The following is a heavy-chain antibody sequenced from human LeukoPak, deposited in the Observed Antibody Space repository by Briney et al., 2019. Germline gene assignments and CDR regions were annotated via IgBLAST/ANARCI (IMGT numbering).Heavy chain of an antibody. D-gene: IGHD2-15*01. Sequence: PGGSLRLSCAASGFTFSSYGMHWVRQAPGKGLEWVALIRYDGGNKYYADSVKGRFTISRDNSKNTLYLQMNSLRAEDTAIYYCAKNGDRGAYCTGGTCYPYFYYYMDVWGKGTTVTI. CDR1: GFTFSSYG. J-gene: IGHJ6*03. V-gene: IGHV3-30*02. CDR2: IRYDGGNK. CDR3: AKNGDRGAYCTGGTCYPYFYYYMDV.